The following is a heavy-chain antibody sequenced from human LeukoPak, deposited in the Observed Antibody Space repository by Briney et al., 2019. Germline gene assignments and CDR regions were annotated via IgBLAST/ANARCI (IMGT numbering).Heavy chain of an antibody. D-gene: IGHD3-22*01. J-gene: IGHJ3*02. Sequence: SETLSLTCAVYGGSFSGYYWTWIRQPPGKGLEWIGEINHRRSTKYSPSLKSRVTISVDTSKNQFSLKLSSVTAADTAVYYCARDRLPYYYDSSGYYLVDDAFDIWGQGTMVTVSS. CDR2: INHRRST. V-gene: IGHV4-34*01. CDR1: GGSFSGYY. CDR3: ARDRLPYYYDSSGYYLVDDAFDI.